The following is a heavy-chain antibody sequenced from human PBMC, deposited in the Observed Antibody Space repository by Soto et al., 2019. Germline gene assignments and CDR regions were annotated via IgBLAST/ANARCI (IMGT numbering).Heavy chain of an antibody. Sequence: EVQLVESGGGLVQPGRSLRLSCAASGFTFDDYAMHWVRQAPGKGLEWVSGISWNSGSIGYADSVKGRFTISRDNAKNSLYLQMNSLRAEDTALYYCAKDVGGFRNYDVWSGPVDYWGQGTLVTVSS. J-gene: IGHJ4*02. V-gene: IGHV3-9*01. D-gene: IGHD3-3*01. CDR3: AKDVGGFRNYDVWSGPVDY. CDR2: ISWNSGSI. CDR1: GFTFDDYA.